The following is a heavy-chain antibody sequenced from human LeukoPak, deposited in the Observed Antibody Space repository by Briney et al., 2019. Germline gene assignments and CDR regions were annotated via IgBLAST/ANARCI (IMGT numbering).Heavy chain of an antibody. D-gene: IGHD3-10*01. CDR2: ISAYNGNT. Sequence: ASVKVSCKASGYTFTGYYMHWVRQAPGQGLEWMGWISAYNGNTNYAQKLQGRVTMITDTSTSTAYMELRSLRSDDTAVYYCARDSQQSLMVRGVNNWFDPWGQGTLVTVSS. CDR1: GYTFTGYY. CDR3: ARDSQQSLMVRGVNNWFDP. V-gene: IGHV1-18*04. J-gene: IGHJ5*02.